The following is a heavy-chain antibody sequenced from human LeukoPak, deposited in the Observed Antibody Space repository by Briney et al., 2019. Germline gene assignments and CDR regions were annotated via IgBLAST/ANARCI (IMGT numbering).Heavy chain of an antibody. J-gene: IGHJ3*02. CDR2: ISWGGGST. CDR3: AKDRGYQLLLGAFDI. Sequence: GGSLRLSCAASGFTFDDYTMHWVRQAPGKGLEWVSLISWGGGSTYYADSVKGRFTISRDNSKNSLYLQMNSLRTEDTALYYCAKDRGYQLLLGAFDIWGQGTMVTVSS. V-gene: IGHV3-43*01. D-gene: IGHD2-2*01. CDR1: GFTFDDYT.